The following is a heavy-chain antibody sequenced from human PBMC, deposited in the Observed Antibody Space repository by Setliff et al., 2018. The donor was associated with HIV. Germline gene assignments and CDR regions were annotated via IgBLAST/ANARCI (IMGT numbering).Heavy chain of an antibody. D-gene: IGHD3-16*01. J-gene: IGHJ4*02. Sequence: PPASVKVSCKTSGYSFTAYDINWVRQATGRGLEWMAWMNPSTGEIGYARKFQGRLTMTRDSSITTAFMELRGLRSEDTAIYYCARPSHVYDDDGPLGYWGQGTLVTVSS. V-gene: IGHV1-8*01. CDR3: ARPSHVYDDDGPLGY. CDR2: MNPSTGEI. CDR1: GYSFTAYD.